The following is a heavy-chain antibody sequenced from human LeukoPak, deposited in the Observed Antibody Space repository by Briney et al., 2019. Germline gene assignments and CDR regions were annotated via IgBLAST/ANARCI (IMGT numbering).Heavy chain of an antibody. CDR2: ISASNANT. CDR1: DYTFTTYD. D-gene: IGHD3-10*01. CDR3: ARVRGFGSGSYNDAFDI. Sequence: ASVKVSCKASDYTFTTYDITWVRQAPGQGLEWMGLISASNANTNCAQKFQGRTTMTTDTSTSTAYMELRSLRSDDTARYCCARVRGFGSGSYNDAFDIWGRGTVVTVS. V-gene: IGHV1-18*01. J-gene: IGHJ3*02.